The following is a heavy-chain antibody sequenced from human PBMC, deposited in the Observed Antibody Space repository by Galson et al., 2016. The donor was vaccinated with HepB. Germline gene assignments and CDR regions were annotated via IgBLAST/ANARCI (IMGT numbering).Heavy chain of an antibody. Sequence: SVKVSCKASGYTFTSYHIHWVRQAPGQGLEWMGIINPSAGGARYGQKFQDRVTMTRDTSTSTVYMELSSLSSEDTAVYYCARYSVRGPGSSRIFDYWGQGTLVTVSS. D-gene: IGHD6-6*01. V-gene: IGHV1-46*01. J-gene: IGHJ4*02. CDR3: ARYSVRGPGSSRIFDY. CDR1: GYTFTSYH. CDR2: INPSAGGA.